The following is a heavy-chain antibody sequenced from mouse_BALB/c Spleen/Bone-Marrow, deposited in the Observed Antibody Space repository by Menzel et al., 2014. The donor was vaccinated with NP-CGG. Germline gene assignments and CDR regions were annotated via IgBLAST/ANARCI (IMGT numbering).Heavy chain of an antibody. Sequence: QVQLQQSGAELMKPGASVKISCKATGYTFSSYWIEWVKQRPGHGLEWIGEILPGNGSTNYNEKFKGKATFTAETSSNTAYMQLSSLISEDSAVYYCARSKVLYAMDYWGQGTSVTVSS. CDR1: GYTFSSYW. CDR3: ARSKVLYAMDY. D-gene: IGHD2-14*01. V-gene: IGHV1-9*01. J-gene: IGHJ4*01. CDR2: ILPGNGST.